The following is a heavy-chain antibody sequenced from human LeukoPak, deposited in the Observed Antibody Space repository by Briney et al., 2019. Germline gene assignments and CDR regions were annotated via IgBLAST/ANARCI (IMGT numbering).Heavy chain of an antibody. Sequence: GGSLRLSCAASGFTFSSCAMAWVRQAPGKGLEWVSSISDSGSKTYSADSVKGRFAISRDNSKNTLYLQMNSLRAEDTALYYCAKDRYGNNYGKFDYWGQGILVTVSS. J-gene: IGHJ4*02. CDR2: ISDSGSKT. V-gene: IGHV3-23*01. CDR3: AKDRYGNNYGKFDY. D-gene: IGHD5-18*01. CDR1: GFTFSSCA.